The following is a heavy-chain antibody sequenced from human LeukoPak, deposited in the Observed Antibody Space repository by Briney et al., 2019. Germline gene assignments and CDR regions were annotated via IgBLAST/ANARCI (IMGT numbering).Heavy chain of an antibody. Sequence: GGSLGLSCAASGFTFNTYEMNWVRHAPGKGLEWLAYIPSSGSTIYYADYVKGRFTISRDNAKNSLYLQMNSLRAEDTAVYYCARGGWNYVFNYWGQGTLVTVSS. V-gene: IGHV3-48*03. CDR1: GFTFNTYE. J-gene: IGHJ4*02. CDR2: IPSSGSTI. CDR3: ARGGWNYVFNY. D-gene: IGHD1-7*01.